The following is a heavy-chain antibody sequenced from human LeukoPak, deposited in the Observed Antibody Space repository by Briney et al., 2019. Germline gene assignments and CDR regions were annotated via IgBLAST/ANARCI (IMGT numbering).Heavy chain of an antibody. D-gene: IGHD6-19*01. V-gene: IGHV4-59*01. J-gene: IGHJ4*02. CDR1: GGSINNYC. Sequence: SETLSLICTVSGGSINNYCWSWIRQPPGKGLEWIGYIYYTGSTNYNPSLKSRVSISVDTSKNQFSLSLSSVTAADTAVYYCAGGISVSAGDYWGQGTLVTVSS. CDR3: AGGISVSAGDY. CDR2: IYYTGST.